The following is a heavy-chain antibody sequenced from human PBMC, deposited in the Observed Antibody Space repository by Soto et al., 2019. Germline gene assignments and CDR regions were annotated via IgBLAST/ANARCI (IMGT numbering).Heavy chain of an antibody. CDR2: INHSGST. V-gene: IGHV4-34*01. CDR3: ARSITMVRGVTPFDY. Sequence: QVQLQQWGAGLLKPSETLSLTCAVYGGSFSGYYWSWIRQPPGKGLEGIGEINHSGSTNYNPSLTRRVTIXXDXSXXQFSLKLRSVTAADTAVYYCARSITMVRGVTPFDYWGQGTLVTVSS. CDR1: GGSFSGYY. J-gene: IGHJ4*02. D-gene: IGHD3-10*01.